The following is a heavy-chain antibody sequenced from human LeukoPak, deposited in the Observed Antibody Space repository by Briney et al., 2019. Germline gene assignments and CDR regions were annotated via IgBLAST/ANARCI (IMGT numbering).Heavy chain of an antibody. J-gene: IGHJ4*02. Sequence: ASVKVSCKASGYTFTGYYMHWVRQAPGQGLEWMGWINPNSGGTNYAQKFQGRVTMTRDTSISTAYMELSRLRSDDTAVYYCARDRAAAGTPRYWGQGTLVTVSS. CDR2: INPNSGGT. CDR1: GYTFTGYY. D-gene: IGHD6-13*01. CDR3: ARDRAAAGTPRY. V-gene: IGHV1-2*02.